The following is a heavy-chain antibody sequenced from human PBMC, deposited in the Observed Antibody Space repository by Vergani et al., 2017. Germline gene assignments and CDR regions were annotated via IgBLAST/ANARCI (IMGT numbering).Heavy chain of an antibody. J-gene: IGHJ6*02. CDR1: GFTFSSYS. Sequence: EVQLVESGGGLVKPGGSLRLSCAASGFTFSSYSMNWVRQAPGKGLEWVSSISSSSSYIYYADSVKGRFTISRDNAKNSLYLQMNSVRAEDTAVYYCARDHEDNIRVHYYGMDVWGQGTTVTVSS. CDR2: ISSSSSYI. V-gene: IGHV3-21*01. CDR3: ARDHEDNIRVHYYGMDV. D-gene: IGHD2/OR15-2a*01.